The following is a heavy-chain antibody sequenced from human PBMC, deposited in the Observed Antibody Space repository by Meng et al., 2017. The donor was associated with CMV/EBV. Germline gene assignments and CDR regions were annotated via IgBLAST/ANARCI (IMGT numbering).Heavy chain of an antibody. J-gene: IGHJ4*02. CDR2: IYTSGST. V-gene: IGHV4-4*07. CDR3: ARGGLYYYNSSGHFDY. Sequence: HVQLQESGPGLVTPSEPLSLPFTVTGGHLSCDYWHWVRQPDGKGPEWIGRIYTSGSTNDNPSLKSRVTMSVDTSKNQFSLKLSSVTAADTAVYYCARGGLYYYNSSGHFDYWGQGTLVTVSS. CDR1: GGHLSCDY. D-gene: IGHD3-22*01.